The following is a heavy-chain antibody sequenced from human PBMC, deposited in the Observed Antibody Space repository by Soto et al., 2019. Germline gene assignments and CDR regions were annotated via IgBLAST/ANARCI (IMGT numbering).Heavy chain of an antibody. CDR3: ASGYGRKFDY. CDR1: GGSFSGYY. J-gene: IGHJ4*02. D-gene: IGHD3-10*01. Sequence: PSETLSLTCAVYGGSFSGYYWNWIRQPPGKGLEWIGEINHSGSTNYNPSLKSRVTISVDTSKNQFSLKLSSVTAADTAGYYCASGYGRKFDYWGKGTLVTVSS. CDR2: INHSGST. V-gene: IGHV4-34*01.